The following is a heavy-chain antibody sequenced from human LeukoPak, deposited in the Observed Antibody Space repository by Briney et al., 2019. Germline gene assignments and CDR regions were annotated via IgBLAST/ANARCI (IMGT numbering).Heavy chain of an antibody. D-gene: IGHD3-10*01. CDR2: IYSGGST. V-gene: IGHV3-53*01. J-gene: IGHJ6*02. CDR1: GFTVSSNY. CDR3: ARSFLSGSYYYYGMDV. Sequence: GGSLRLSCAASGFTVSSNYMSGVRQAPGKGLEWVSVIYSGGSTYYADSVKGRFTISRDNSKNTLYLQMNSLRAEDTAVYYCARSFLSGSYYYYGMDVWGQGTTVTVSS.